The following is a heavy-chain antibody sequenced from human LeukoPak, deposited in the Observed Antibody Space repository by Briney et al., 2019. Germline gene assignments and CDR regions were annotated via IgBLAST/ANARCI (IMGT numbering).Heavy chain of an antibody. CDR1: GFTFSSYA. CDR2: ISGSGGST. Sequence: GGSLRLSCAASGFTFSSYAMSWVRQAPGKGLEWVSAISGSGGSTYYADSVKGRFTISRDNSKNTLYLRMNSLRAEDTAVYYCASTGLYDSSGYYPYWGQGTLVTVSS. CDR3: ASTGLYDSSGYYPY. J-gene: IGHJ4*02. D-gene: IGHD3-22*01. V-gene: IGHV3-23*01.